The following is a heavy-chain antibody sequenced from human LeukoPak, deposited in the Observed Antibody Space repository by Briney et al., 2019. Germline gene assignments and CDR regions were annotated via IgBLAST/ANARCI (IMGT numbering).Heavy chain of an antibody. Sequence: ASVKVSCKASGYTFTSYGISWVRQAPGQGLEWMGWISAYNGNTNYAQKLQGRATMTTDTSTSTAYMELRSLRSDDTAVYYCAKVDTYYDFWSGPFDYWGQGTLVTVSS. V-gene: IGHV1-18*01. CDR3: AKVDTYYDFWSGPFDY. D-gene: IGHD3-3*01. CDR1: GYTFTSYG. J-gene: IGHJ4*02. CDR2: ISAYNGNT.